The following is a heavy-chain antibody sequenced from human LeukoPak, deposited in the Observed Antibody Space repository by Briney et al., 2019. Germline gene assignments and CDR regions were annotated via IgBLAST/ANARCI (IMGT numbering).Heavy chain of an antibody. V-gene: IGHV4-59*01. D-gene: IGHD6-19*01. J-gene: IGHJ4*02. CDR1: GGSISSYY. Sequence: SETLSLTCTVSGGSISSYYWSWIRRPPGKGLEWIGYIYYSGSTNYNPSLKSRVTISVDTSKNQFSLKLSSVTAADTAVYYCAAALYSSGWFDYWGQGTLVTVSS. CDR2: IYYSGST. CDR3: AAALYSSGWFDY.